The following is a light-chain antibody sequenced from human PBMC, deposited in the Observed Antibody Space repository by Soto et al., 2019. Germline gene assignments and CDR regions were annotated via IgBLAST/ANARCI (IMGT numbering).Light chain of an antibody. CDR3: SSYTSTNTVV. J-gene: IGLJ3*02. CDR2: EVT. V-gene: IGLV2-14*01. Sequence: QSVLTQPASVSGSPGQSITISCTGTSSDVGRYNYVSWYQQYPGKAPKLMIYEVTYRPFGVSNRFSGSKSDNTASLTISGLQPEDEADYYCSSYTSTNTVVFGGGTKLTVL. CDR1: SSDVGRYNY.